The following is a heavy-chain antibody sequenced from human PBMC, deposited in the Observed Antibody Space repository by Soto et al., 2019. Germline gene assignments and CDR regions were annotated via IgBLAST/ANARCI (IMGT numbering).Heavy chain of an antibody. CDR2: INAGNGNT. CDR1: GYTFTSYA. D-gene: IGHD6-13*01. Sequence: QVQLVQSGAEVKKPGASVKVSCKASGYTFTSYAMHWVRQAPGQRLEWMGWINAGNGNTKYSQKFQGRVTITRDTSASTAYMELSSLRSEDTAVYYCARERRYSSSARWFDPWGQGTLVTVSS. CDR3: ARERRYSSSARWFDP. V-gene: IGHV1-3*01. J-gene: IGHJ5*02.